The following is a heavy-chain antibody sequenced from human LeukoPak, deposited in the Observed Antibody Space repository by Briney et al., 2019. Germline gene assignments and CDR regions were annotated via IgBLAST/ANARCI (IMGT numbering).Heavy chain of an antibody. V-gene: IGHV3-30*03. CDR2: ISYDGSKK. D-gene: IGHD3-10*01. CDR3: ARGGAYWYHGSGSYAFDI. J-gene: IGHJ3*02. CDR1: GFTFRSYA. Sequence: PGGSLRLSCAASGFTFRSYAMHWVRQAPGKGLEWVAFISYDGSKKYYADSVKGRVTISRDNSKNTLYLQMNSLKPEDTAVYYCARGGAYWYHGSGSYAFDIWGQGTMVTVSS.